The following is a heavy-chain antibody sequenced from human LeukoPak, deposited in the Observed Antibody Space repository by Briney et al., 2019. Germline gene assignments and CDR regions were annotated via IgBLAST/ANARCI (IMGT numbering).Heavy chain of an antibody. CDR2: INSDGSST. Sequence: GGSLRLSCAASGFTFSSYWMHWVRQAPGKGLVWVSRINSDGSSTSYADSVKGRFTISRDNAKNTLYLQMNSLRAEDTAVYYCARMRTESYYYDSSGYYGFDYWGQGTLVTVSS. J-gene: IGHJ4*02. D-gene: IGHD3-22*01. V-gene: IGHV3-74*01. CDR1: GFTFSSYW. CDR3: ARMRTESYYYDSSGYYGFDY.